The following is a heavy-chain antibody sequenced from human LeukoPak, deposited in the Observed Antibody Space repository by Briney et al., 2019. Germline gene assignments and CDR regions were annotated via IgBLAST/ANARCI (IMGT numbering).Heavy chain of an antibody. CDR2: INPSGGAR. V-gene: IGHV1-46*01. D-gene: IGHD6-13*01. CDR1: GYTFTSFY. Sequence: ASVKVSCKASGYTFTSFYMHWVRQAPGQGLEWMGIINPSGGARSYAQKFQGRVTMTRDTSTSTVYMELSSLRSEDTAVYYCAGGGIAASGASDIWGQGTMVTVSS. J-gene: IGHJ3*02. CDR3: AGGGIAASGASDI.